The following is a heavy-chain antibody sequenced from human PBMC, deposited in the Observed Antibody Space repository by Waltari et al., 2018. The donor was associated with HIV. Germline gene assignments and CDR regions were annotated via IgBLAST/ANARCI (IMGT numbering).Heavy chain of an antibody. J-gene: IGHJ4*02. V-gene: IGHV3-30*01. CDR2: ISYDGSNK. CDR3: ARDRETYSGSYLFPGGDFDY. D-gene: IGHD1-26*01. Sequence: AVISYDGSNKYYADSVKGRFTISRDNSKNTLYLQMNSLRAEDTAVYYCARDRETYSGSYLFPGGDFDYWGQGTLVTVSS.